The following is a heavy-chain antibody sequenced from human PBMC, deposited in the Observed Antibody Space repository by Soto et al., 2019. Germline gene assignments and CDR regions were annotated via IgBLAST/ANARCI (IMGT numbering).Heavy chain of an antibody. J-gene: IGHJ3*02. V-gene: IGHV4-4*02. Sequence: QVQLQESGPGLVKPSGTLSLTCAVSGGSVSSSNWWSWVRQSPGKGLEWMGEIYHSGSAHYNPSLRSRATMSLDKSKNQFSLRLTSVTAADTAVYYCARVPGVVVSADDAFDIWGPGTRVIVSS. CDR3: ARVPGVVVSADDAFDI. D-gene: IGHD2-21*02. CDR2: IYHSGSA. CDR1: GGSVSSSNW.